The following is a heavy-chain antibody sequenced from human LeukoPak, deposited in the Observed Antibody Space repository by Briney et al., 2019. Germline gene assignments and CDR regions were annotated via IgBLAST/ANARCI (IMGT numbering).Heavy chain of an antibody. CDR2: ISDSGSST. CDR3: AKELDYYDSSGYPKDWYFDL. Sequence: GGSLRVSCAASGFTFGDYSMTWIRQAPGKGLEWVSAISDSGSSTYCADSVKGRFTISRDNSKNTLYLQMNSLRAEDTAVYYCAKELDYYDSSGYPKDWYFDLWGRGTLVTVSS. J-gene: IGHJ2*01. CDR1: GFTFGDYS. V-gene: IGHV3-23*01. D-gene: IGHD3-22*01.